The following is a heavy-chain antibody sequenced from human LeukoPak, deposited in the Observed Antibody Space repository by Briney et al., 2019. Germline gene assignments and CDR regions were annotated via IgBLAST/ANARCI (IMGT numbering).Heavy chain of an antibody. D-gene: IGHD6-19*01. J-gene: IGHJ4*02. Sequence: SETLSLICTVSGGSISSRSYYWGWIRQPPGKGLEWIGSIYYSGSTSYNPSFTSRVTISVDTSKTQFSLKLSSVTAADTAVYYCATSIAVAGQVDYWGQGTLVTVSS. CDR3: ATSIAVAGQVDY. CDR2: IYYSGST. V-gene: IGHV4-39*07. CDR1: GGSISSRSYY.